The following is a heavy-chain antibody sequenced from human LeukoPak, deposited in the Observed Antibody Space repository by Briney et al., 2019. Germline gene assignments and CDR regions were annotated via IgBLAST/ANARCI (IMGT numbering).Heavy chain of an antibody. J-gene: IGHJ4*02. Sequence: GGSLRLSCVASGFTFTTYTMNWVRQAPGKGLEWVASISSSSTYMYNADSVKGRFTISRDNAKNSLYLQMNSLRAEDTAVYYCATKKGVVAVAGTFDYWGQGTLVTVSS. CDR1: GFTFTTYT. V-gene: IGHV3-21*01. CDR3: ATKKGVVAVAGTFDY. D-gene: IGHD6-19*01. CDR2: ISSSSTYM.